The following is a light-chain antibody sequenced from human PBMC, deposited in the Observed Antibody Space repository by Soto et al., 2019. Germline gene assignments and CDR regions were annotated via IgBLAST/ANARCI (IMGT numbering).Light chain of an antibody. CDR3: QQSYSTPGT. CDR1: QSSSSY. V-gene: IGKV1-39*01. Sequence: DIQMTQSPSSLSASVGDRVTITCRASQSSSSYLNWYQQKPGKAPKVLIYAASSLQSGVPSRFSGSGSGTDFTLTISSLQPEDFATYYCQQSYSTPGTFGQGTKVDI. J-gene: IGKJ1*01. CDR2: AAS.